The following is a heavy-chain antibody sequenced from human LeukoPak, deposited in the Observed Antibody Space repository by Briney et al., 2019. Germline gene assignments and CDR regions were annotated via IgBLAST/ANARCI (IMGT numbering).Heavy chain of an antibody. J-gene: IGHJ4*02. V-gene: IGHV4-59*08. CDR2: IYYSGST. Sequence: PSETLSLTCTVSGGSISSYYWSWIRQPPGKGLEWIGYIYYSGSTNYNPSLKSRVTISVDTSKNQFSLKLSSVTAADTAVYYCARQRGFGCSTSYFDYWGQGTLVTVSS. CDR1: GGSISSYY. CDR3: ARQRGFGCSTSYFDY. D-gene: IGHD6-13*01.